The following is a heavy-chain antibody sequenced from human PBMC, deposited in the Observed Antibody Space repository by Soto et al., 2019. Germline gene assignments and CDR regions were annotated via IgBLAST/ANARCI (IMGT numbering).Heavy chain of an antibody. Sequence: GGFLRLSCAASGFTFSDYDIYWVRQATGKRLEWVSAIATSGSTHYAASVQGRFTISREDAKNSLFLQINSLRDGDTATYYCVRERLGIGTWYFDLWGRGTLVNVSS. CDR2: IATSGST. J-gene: IGHJ2*01. D-gene: IGHD7-27*01. CDR1: GFTFSDYD. V-gene: IGHV3-13*04. CDR3: VRERLGIGTWYFDL.